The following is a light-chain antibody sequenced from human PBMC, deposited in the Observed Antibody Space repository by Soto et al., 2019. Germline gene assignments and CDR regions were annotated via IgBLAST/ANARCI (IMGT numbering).Light chain of an antibody. CDR3: QQYGKYPYT. Sequence: DIQMTQSPSSLSASVGDRVTLTCRASQGITDRLTWFQQKPGKAPKSLIYDASTLQYGVPSRFSGGGSGTHFTLTISSLQPEDSATTYCQQYGKYPYTFGLGTKLEIK. CDR2: DAS. J-gene: IGKJ2*01. V-gene: IGKV1-16*01. CDR1: QGITDR.